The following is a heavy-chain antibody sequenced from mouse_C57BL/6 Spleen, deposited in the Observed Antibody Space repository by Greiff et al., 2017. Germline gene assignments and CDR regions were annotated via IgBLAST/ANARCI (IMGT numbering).Heavy chain of an antibody. V-gene: IGHV14-4*01. CDR2: IDPENGDT. Sequence: EVQLQQSGAELVRPGASVTLSCTASGFNITDDYMHWVKQRPEQGLEWIGWIDPENGDTEYASKFQGKATITADTSSNTAYLQLSSLTSEDTAVYYCTTNDGYSWFAYWGQGTLVTVSA. CDR1: GFNITDDY. D-gene: IGHD2-3*01. CDR3: TTNDGYSWFAY. J-gene: IGHJ3*01.